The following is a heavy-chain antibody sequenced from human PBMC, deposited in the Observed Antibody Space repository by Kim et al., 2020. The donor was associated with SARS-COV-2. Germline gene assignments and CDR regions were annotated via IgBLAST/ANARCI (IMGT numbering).Heavy chain of an antibody. CDR3: ARLPASGSFLYYFDY. V-gene: IGHV4-30-2*01. D-gene: IGHD3-3*02. Sequence: NPSLASRINISRDRAKNQFSLDLSSVTAADTAVYFCARLPASGSFLYYFDYWGQGTLVTVSS. J-gene: IGHJ4*02.